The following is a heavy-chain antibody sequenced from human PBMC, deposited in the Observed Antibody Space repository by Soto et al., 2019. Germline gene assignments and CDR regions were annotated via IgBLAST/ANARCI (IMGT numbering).Heavy chain of an antibody. CDR1: GFIFSNYA. D-gene: IGHD6-13*01. CDR3: AKAHGSSWYEIDD. J-gene: IGHJ4*02. CDR2: ISGSGGST. V-gene: IGHV3-23*01. Sequence: EVQLLESGGGLVQPGGSLRLSCAASGFIFSNYAVTWVRQAPGKGLEWVSTISGSGGSTYYADSVKGRFTISRDNSTNTLYLHMNSLRDEDTSVYYCAKAHGSSWYEIDDWGQGTLVTVSS.